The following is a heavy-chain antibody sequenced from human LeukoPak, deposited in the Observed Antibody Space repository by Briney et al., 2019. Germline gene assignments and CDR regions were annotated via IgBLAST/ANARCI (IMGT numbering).Heavy chain of an antibody. CDR3: ASSPTYCGGDCYWDY. CDR1: GGTFSSYA. D-gene: IGHD2-21*02. V-gene: IGHV1-69*13. J-gene: IGHJ4*02. Sequence: VASVKVSCKASGGTFSSYAISWVRQAPGQGLEWMGGIIPIFGTANYAQKFQGRVTITADESTSTAYMELSSLRSEDTAVYYCASSPTYCGGDCYWDYWGQGTLVTVSS. CDR2: IIPIFGTA.